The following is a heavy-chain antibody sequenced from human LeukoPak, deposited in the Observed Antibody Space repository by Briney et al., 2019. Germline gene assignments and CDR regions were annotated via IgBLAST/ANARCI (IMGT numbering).Heavy chain of an antibody. Sequence: ASVKVSCKASGYTFTNYDINWVRQATGQGLEWMGYMNPNSGNTGYAQGFQGRVTITKNTSISTAYMALSSLRSEDTDVYYCAREGFDYWGQGTLVTVSS. J-gene: IGHJ4*02. CDR2: MNPNSGNT. V-gene: IGHV1-8*03. CDR1: GYTFTNYD. CDR3: AREGFDY.